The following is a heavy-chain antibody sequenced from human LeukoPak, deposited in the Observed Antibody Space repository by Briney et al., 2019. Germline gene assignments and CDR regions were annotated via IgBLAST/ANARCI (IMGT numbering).Heavy chain of an antibody. V-gene: IGHV1-46*01. CDR1: GYTFTSNY. CDR2: IYPRDGST. Sequence: ASVKVSCKASGYTFTSNYIHWVRQAPGRGLEWMGMIYPRDGSTSYAQKFQGRVTVTRDTSTSTVHMELSGLRSEDTAVYYCARDQEGFDYWGQGTLVTVSS. J-gene: IGHJ4*02. CDR3: ARDQEGFDY.